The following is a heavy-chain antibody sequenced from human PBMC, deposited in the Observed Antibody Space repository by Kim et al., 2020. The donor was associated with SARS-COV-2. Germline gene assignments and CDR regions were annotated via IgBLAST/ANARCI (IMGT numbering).Heavy chain of an antibody. CDR2: ISSSGSTI. V-gene: IGHV3-11*01. D-gene: IGHD3-3*01. CDR1: GFTFSDYY. Sequence: GGSLRLSCAASGFTFSDYYMSWIRQAPGKGLEWVSYISSSGSTIYYADSVKGRFIISRDNAKNSLYLQMNSLRAEDTAVYYCARDGKSYYDFWSGYEWSSYYYYGMDVWGQGPTVTVSS. J-gene: IGHJ6*02. CDR3: ARDGKSYYDFWSGYEWSSYYYYGMDV.